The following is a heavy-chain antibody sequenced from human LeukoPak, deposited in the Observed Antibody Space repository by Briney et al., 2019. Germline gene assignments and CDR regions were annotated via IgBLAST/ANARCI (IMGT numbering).Heavy chain of an antibody. V-gene: IGHV4-4*09. J-gene: IGHJ6*03. CDR3: ARLIGSSSPILYYYYYYMDV. CDR1: GGSISSYY. Sequence: SETLSLTCTVSGGSISSYYWSWIRQPPGKGLEWIGYIYTSGSTNYNPSLKSRVTISVDTSKNQFSLKLSSVTAADTAVYYCARLIGSSSPILYYYYYYMDVWGKGTTVTVSS. CDR2: IYTSGST. D-gene: IGHD6-13*01.